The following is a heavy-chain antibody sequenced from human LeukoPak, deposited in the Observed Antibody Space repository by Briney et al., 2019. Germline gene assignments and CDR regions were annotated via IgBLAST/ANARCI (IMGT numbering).Heavy chain of an antibody. J-gene: IGHJ6*02. CDR2: INPNSGGT. CDR1: GYTFTGYY. V-gene: IGHV1-2*02. Sequence: APVKVSCKASGYTFTGYYMHWVRQAPGQGLEWMGWINPNSGGTNYAQKFQGRVAMTRDTSISTAYMELSRLRSDDTAVYYCARDEDCSSTSCYTRSLDYYYGMDVWGQGTTVTVSS. D-gene: IGHD2-2*02. CDR3: ARDEDCSSTSCYTRSLDYYYGMDV.